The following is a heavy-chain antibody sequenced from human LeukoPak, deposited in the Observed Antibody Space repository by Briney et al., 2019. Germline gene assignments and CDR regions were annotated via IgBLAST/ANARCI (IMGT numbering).Heavy chain of an antibody. CDR3: ARARNGVITFLWDY. V-gene: IGHV3-30*04. D-gene: IGHD3-22*01. CDR2: ISYDGSNK. J-gene: IGHJ4*02. CDR1: GFTFSSYA. Sequence: GGSLRLSCAASGFTFSSYAMHWVRQAPGKGLEWVAVISYDGSNKYYADSVKGRFTISRDNSKNTLYLQMNSLRAEDTAVYYCARARNGVITFLWDYWGQGTLVTVSS.